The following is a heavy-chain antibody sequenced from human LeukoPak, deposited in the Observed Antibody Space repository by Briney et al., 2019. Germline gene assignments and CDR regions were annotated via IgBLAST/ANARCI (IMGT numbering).Heavy chain of an antibody. D-gene: IGHD3-10*01. Sequence: PSETLSLTCAVYGGSFSGYYWSWIRQPPGKGLEWIGEINHSGGTNYNPSLKSRVTISVDTSKNQFSLKLSSVTAADTAVYYCARRRDARITMVRGVIISTSGFDPWGQGTLVTVSS. CDR3: ARRRDARITMVRGVIISTSGFDP. J-gene: IGHJ5*02. CDR2: INHSGGT. CDR1: GGSFSGYY. V-gene: IGHV4-34*01.